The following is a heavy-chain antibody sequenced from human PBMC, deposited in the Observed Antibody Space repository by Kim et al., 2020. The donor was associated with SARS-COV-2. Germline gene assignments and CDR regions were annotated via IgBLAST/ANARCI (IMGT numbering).Heavy chain of an antibody. CDR3: ARGTAMELVAFDI. J-gene: IGHJ3*02. V-gene: IGHV3-43*02. D-gene: IGHD5-18*01. Sequence: GGSLRLSCAASGFTFDDYAMHWVRQVPGKGLEWVSLMSGDGGRTNYADSVKGRFTISRDNSKNSLYLQINSLRTEDTALYYCARGTAMELVAFDIWGQRTMFTLSS. CDR2: MSGDGGRT. CDR1: GFTFDDYA.